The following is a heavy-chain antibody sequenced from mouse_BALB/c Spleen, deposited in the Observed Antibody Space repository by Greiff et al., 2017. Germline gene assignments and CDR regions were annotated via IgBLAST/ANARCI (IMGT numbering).Heavy chain of an antibody. CDR2: IRNKANGYTT. D-gene: IGHD1-1*01. Sequence: EVQVVESGGGLVQPGGSLRLSCATSGFTFTDYYMSWVRQPPGKALEWLGFIRNKANGYTTEYSASVKGRFTISRDNSQSILYLQMNTLRAEDSATYYCARDYGSSLEYWGQGTTLTVSS. CDR3: ARDYGSSLEY. J-gene: IGHJ2*01. V-gene: IGHV7-3*02. CDR1: GFTFTDYY.